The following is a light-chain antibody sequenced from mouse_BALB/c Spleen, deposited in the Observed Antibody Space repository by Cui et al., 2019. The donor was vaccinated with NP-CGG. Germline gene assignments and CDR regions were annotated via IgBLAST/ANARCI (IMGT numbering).Light chain of an antibody. V-gene: IGLV1*01. CDR3: ALWYSNHWV. CDR2: GTN. J-gene: IGLJ1*01. Sequence: QAVVTRELALTTSLVETVTVTCRSSTGAVTTSNYANWVQEKPDHLFTGLIGGTNNRAPGVPARFSGSLIGDKAALTITGAQTEDEAIYFCALWYSNHWVFGGGTKLTVL. CDR1: TGAVTTSNY.